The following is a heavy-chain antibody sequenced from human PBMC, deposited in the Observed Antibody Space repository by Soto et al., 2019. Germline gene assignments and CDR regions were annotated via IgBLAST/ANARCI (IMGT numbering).Heavy chain of an antibody. CDR2: TYTDGST. J-gene: IGHJ6*02. CDR1: GFAVSSSY. CDR3: ARDGLLWFGESPDSYYFYGMDV. Sequence: GGSLRLSCAASGFAVSSSYMMWFRQAPGKGPECISLTYTDGSTDYADSVKGRFTISRDDSRNTLHLQMNSLRAEDTAVYYCARDGLLWFGESPDSYYFYGMDVWGQGTTVTVSS. V-gene: IGHV3-53*01. D-gene: IGHD3-10*01.